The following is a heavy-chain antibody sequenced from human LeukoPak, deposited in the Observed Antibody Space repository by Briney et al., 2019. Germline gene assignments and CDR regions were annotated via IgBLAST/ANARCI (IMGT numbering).Heavy chain of an antibody. V-gene: IGHV1-8*01. CDR3: ARRRGWTNYFDY. CDR2: MNPNSGNT. Sequence: ASVKVSCKASGYTFTNYDINWVRQATGQGLEWMGWMNPNSGNTGYAQKFQGRVTMTRNTSITTAYMELSSLRSEDTAVYYCARRRGWTNYFDYWGQGTLVTVSS. D-gene: IGHD6-19*01. CDR1: GYTFTNYD. J-gene: IGHJ4*02.